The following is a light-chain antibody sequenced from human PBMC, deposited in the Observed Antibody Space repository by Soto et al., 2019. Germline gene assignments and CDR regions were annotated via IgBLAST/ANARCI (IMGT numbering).Light chain of an antibody. CDR3: QQHSNWQLT. V-gene: IGKV3-11*01. Sequence: EIVLTQSPVTLSLSPGERATLSCRASQSVSSYLVWYQQKPGQAPRLLIYDASNRATGIPARFSSSGSGTDFTLPISSLEPEDFAVYYCQQHSNWQLTFGGGTKVEIK. CDR1: QSVSSY. CDR2: DAS. J-gene: IGKJ4*01.